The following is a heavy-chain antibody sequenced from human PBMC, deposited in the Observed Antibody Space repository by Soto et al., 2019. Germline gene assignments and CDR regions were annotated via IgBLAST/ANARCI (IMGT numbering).Heavy chain of an antibody. J-gene: IGHJ4*02. D-gene: IGHD3-16*01. CDR3: ATGEFLSYDDY. CDR2: INAGNGNT. V-gene: IGHV1-3*01. Sequence: QVQLVQSGAEVKKPGASVKVSCKASGYTFTSYAMHWVRQAPGQRLEWMGWINAGNGNTKYSQKFQGRVTITRNTAASKAYMELSSMRSEDTAVYYCATGEFLSYDDYWGQGSLVTVSS. CDR1: GYTFTSYA.